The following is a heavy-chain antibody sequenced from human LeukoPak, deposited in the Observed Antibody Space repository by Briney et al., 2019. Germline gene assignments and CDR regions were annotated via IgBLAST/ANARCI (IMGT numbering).Heavy chain of an antibody. J-gene: IGHJ4*02. D-gene: IGHD2-21*01. CDR1: GFTFSSYA. CDR2: ISASGGST. CDR3: ARDRIEGYFDY. Sequence: PGGSLRLSCAASGFTFSSYAMSWVRQAPGKGLEWVSAISASGGSTNNADSVKGRFTISRDNSKSILYLQMNSLRAEDTAVYYCARDRIEGYFDYWGQGTLVTVSS. V-gene: IGHV3-23*01.